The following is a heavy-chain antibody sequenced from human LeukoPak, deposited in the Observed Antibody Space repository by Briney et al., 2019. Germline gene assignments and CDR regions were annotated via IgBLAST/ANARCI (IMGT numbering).Heavy chain of an antibody. D-gene: IGHD2-15*01. CDR1: GGSISSYY. CDR2: IYTSGST. CDR3: ARAAPLKNWSDP. J-gene: IGHJ5*02. Sequence: SETLSLTCTVSGGSISSYYWSWIRQPPGKGLEWIGYIYTSGSTNYNPSLKSRVTISVDTSKNQFSLKLSSVTAADTAVYYCARAAPLKNWSDPWGQGTLVTVSS. V-gene: IGHV4-4*09.